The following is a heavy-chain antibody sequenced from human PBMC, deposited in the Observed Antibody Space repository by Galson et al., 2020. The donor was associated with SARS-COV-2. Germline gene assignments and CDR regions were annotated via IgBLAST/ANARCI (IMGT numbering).Heavy chain of an antibody. J-gene: IGHJ6*02. V-gene: IGHV2-70*11. CDR1: GFSLSTSGMC. D-gene: IGHD6-13*01. Sequence: VSGPTLVKTTQTLTLTCTFSGFSLSTSGMCVSWIRQPPGKALEWLARIDWDDDKYYSTSLKTRLTISKDTSKNQVVLTMTNMDPVDTATYYCARDRIAAAPVYYYYGMDVWGQGTTVTVSS. CDR3: ARDRIAAAPVYYYYGMDV. CDR2: IDWDDDK.